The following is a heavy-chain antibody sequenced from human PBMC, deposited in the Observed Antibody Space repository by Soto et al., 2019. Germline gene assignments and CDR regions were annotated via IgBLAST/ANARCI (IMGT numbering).Heavy chain of an antibody. CDR1: GGSISSYY. D-gene: IGHD6-19*01. CDR2: IYYSGST. Sequence: QVQLQESGPGLVKPLETLSLTCTVSGGSISSYYWSWIRQPPGKGLEWIGYIYYSGSTKYNPSLKNRVTISVDTSKIHFSLRLSSVTAADTAVYYCARAAVAADNYYYYGMDVWGQGTTVTVSS. V-gene: IGHV4-59*01. CDR3: ARAAVAADNYYYYGMDV. J-gene: IGHJ6*02.